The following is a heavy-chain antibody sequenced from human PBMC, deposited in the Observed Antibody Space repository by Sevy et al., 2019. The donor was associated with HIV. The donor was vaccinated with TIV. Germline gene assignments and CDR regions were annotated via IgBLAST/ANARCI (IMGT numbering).Heavy chain of an antibody. V-gene: IGHV3-23*01. J-gene: IGHJ3*02. CDR1: GFTFSSYA. Sequence: GGSLRLSCAASGFTFSSYAMNWVRQAPGKGLEWVSAVSGSGGSTYYADSVKGRFTISRGNSKSTLYLQMNSLRAEDTALYYCAKDQGENSGYYPLGAFDIWGQGTVVTVSS. CDR2: VSGSGGST. D-gene: IGHD3-22*01. CDR3: AKDQGENSGYYPLGAFDI.